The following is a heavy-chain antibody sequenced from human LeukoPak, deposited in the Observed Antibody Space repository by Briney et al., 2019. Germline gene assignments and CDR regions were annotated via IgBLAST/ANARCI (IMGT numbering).Heavy chain of an antibody. V-gene: IGHV4-34*01. Sequence: SETLSLTCAVYGGSFSGYYWSWIRQPPGKGLEWIGEINHSGSTNYNPSLKSRVTISVDTSKNQFSLKLSSVTAADTAVYYCARGGVDDYVWGSYRIAHNWFDPWGQGTPVTVSS. J-gene: IGHJ5*02. D-gene: IGHD3-16*02. CDR3: ARGGVDDYVWGSYRIAHNWFDP. CDR1: GGSFSGYY. CDR2: INHSGST.